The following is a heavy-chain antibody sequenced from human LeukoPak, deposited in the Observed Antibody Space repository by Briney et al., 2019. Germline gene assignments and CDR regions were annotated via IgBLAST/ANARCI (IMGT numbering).Heavy chain of an antibody. D-gene: IGHD1-26*01. Sequence: GGPLRLSCAASGFTFSSYSMNWVRQAPGKGLEWVPYISSSSSTIYYADSVKGRFTISRNNAKNSLYLQMNSLRDEDTAVYYCARDGWWEYYFDYWGQGTLVTVSS. CDR2: ISSSSSTI. CDR1: GFTFSSYS. V-gene: IGHV3-48*02. J-gene: IGHJ4*02. CDR3: ARDGWWEYYFDY.